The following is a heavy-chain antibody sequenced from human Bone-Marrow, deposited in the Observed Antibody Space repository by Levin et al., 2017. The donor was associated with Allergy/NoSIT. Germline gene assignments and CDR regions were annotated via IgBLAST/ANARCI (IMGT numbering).Heavy chain of an antibody. Sequence: PGGSLRLSCEASGFTFSSYAMTWVRQAPGKGLEWISGISGSGGSTYYADSVKGRFTISRDNSKNTLYMQLNSLRAEDTAEYYCAKASGGTRVYGLDVWGQGTTVTVSS. J-gene: IGHJ6*02. V-gene: IGHV3-23*01. CDR1: GFTFSSYA. CDR2: ISGSGGST. D-gene: IGHD4-23*01. CDR3: AKASGGTRVYGLDV.